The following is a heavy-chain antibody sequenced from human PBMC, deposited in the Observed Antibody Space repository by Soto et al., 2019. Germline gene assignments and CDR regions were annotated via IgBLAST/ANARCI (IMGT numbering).Heavy chain of an antibody. D-gene: IGHD6-13*01. Sequence: GASVKVSCKASGYTFTSYAMHWVRQAPGQRLEWMGWINAGNGNTKYSQKFQGRVTITRDTSASTAYMELSSLRSEDTAVYYCARYIRSNWYPNDYWGQGTLVTVSS. V-gene: IGHV1-3*01. J-gene: IGHJ4*02. CDR1: GYTFTSYA. CDR3: ARYIRSNWYPNDY. CDR2: INAGNGNT.